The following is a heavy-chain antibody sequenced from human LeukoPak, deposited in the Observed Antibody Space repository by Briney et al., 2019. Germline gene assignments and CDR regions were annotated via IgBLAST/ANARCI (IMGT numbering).Heavy chain of an antibody. CDR1: GGTFSSYA. J-gene: IGHJ6*03. D-gene: IGHD3-3*01. CDR2: IIPIFGTA. Sequence: SVKVSCKASGGTFSSYAISWVRQAPGQGLEWMGRIIPIFGTANYAQKFQGRVTITTDESTSTAYMELSSLRSEDTAVYYCARGSVLRFLEWLDYYYYVDVWGKGTTVTVSS. V-gene: IGHV1-69*05. CDR3: ARGSVLRFLEWLDYYYYVDV.